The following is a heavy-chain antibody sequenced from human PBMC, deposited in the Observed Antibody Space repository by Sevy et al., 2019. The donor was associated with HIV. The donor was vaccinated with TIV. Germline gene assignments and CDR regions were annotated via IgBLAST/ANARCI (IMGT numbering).Heavy chain of an antibody. V-gene: IGHV3-48*02. J-gene: IGHJ4*02. CDR2: ISNSGSTT. Sequence: GGSLRLSCAASGFRFNYHNMNWVRQAPGKGLEWISYISNSGSTTYLADSVRGQFTISRDNAKNPLFLEMDNLTDEDTAVYYCAREGNRERQTIPLDSWGRGIQVTVSS. CDR1: GFRFNYHN. D-gene: IGHD6-25*01. CDR3: AREGNRERQTIPLDS.